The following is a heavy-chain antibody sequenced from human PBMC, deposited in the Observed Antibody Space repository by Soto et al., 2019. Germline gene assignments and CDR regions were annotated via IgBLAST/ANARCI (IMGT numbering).Heavy chain of an antibody. Sequence: SGGSLRLSCAISGFSVSSNYLSWFRQAPGKGLEWVSVHYSGGSTYYADSVQGRFTISRDKSNNTLYLQMRRVRAEDTAVYFCARHRHPRGTVGATSPLDPWGQGTQVTVSS. D-gene: IGHD1-26*01. V-gene: IGHV3-53*01. CDR3: ARHRHPRGTVGATSPLDP. CDR1: GFSVSSNY. CDR2: HYSGGST. J-gene: IGHJ5*02.